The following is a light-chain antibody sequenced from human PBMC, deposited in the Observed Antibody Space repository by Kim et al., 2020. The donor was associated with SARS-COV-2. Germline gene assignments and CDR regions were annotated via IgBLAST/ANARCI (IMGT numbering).Light chain of an antibody. V-gene: IGLV2-11*02. J-gene: IGLJ1*01. CDR1: TSDVGSYDY. Sequence: GQSVTVSCTGATSDVGSYDYVSWYQQHPDKAPKLIIYDVHKRPSGVPDRFSGSKSGNVASLTISGLQLEDEADYYCSSYAGLYTFVFGTGTKVTVL. CDR3: SSYAGLYTFV. CDR2: DVH.